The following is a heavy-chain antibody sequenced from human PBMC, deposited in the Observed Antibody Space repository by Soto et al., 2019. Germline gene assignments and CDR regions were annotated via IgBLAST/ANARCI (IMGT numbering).Heavy chain of an antibody. J-gene: IGHJ5*02. CDR1: GGSISSYY. CDR2: IYYSGST. D-gene: IGHD6-6*01. V-gene: IGHV4-59*08. Sequence: SETLSLTCTVSGGSISSYYWSWIRQPPGKGLEWIGYIYYSGSTNYNPSLKSRVTISVDTSKNQFSLKLSSVTAADTAVYYCASQEYSANWFDPWGQGTLVTVSS. CDR3: ASQEYSANWFDP.